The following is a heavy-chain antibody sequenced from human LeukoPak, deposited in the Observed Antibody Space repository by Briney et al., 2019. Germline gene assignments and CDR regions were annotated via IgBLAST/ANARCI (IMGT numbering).Heavy chain of an antibody. CDR1: GFTFDDYA. CDR3: AKVSHSSSLSGFDY. D-gene: IGHD6-13*01. V-gene: IGHV3-43D*03. CDR2: ISWDGGST. Sequence: GSLRLSCAASGFTFDDYAMHWVRQAPGKGLEWVSLISWDGGSTYYADSVKGRFTISRDNSKNSLYLQMNSLRAEDTALYYCAKVSHSSSLSGFDYWGQGTLVTVSS. J-gene: IGHJ4*02.